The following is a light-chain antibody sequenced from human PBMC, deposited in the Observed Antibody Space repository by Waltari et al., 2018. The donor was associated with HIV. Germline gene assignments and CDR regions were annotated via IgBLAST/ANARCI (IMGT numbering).Light chain of an antibody. CDR2: VVG. J-gene: IGLJ2*01. V-gene: IGLV2-18*02. Sequence: QSALTQPPSVSGSPGQSVTISCPGTSSHVGRHYRVSWYQPPPGTAPNLMIYVVGNRPSGVPHRFSGSKSGNTASLTISGLQAEDEADYYCSSYTSSSTLVFGGGTKLTVL. CDR3: SSYTSSSTLV. CDR1: SSHVGRHYR.